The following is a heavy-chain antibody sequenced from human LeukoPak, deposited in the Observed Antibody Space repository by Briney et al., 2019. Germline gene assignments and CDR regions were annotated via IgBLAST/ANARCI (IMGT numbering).Heavy chain of an antibody. V-gene: IGHV1-18*01. CDR3: ARAYYDILTGSYYFDY. CDR1: GYTFTSYS. J-gene: IGHJ4*02. CDR2: ISSYNGNT. D-gene: IGHD3-9*01. Sequence: ASVKVSCKASGYTFTSYSLSWVRQAPGLGLEWMGWISSYNGNTNYAQKFQGGVTMTTDTSTSTAYMELRSLRSDDTAVYYCARAYYDILTGSYYFDYWGQGTLVTVSS.